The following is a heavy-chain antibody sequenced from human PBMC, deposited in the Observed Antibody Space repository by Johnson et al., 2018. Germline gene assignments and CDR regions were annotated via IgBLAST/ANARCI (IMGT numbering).Heavy chain of an antibody. J-gene: IGHJ4*02. D-gene: IGHD2-15*01. CDR3: ARENVVAATRD. CDR1: GFTFSSYS. V-gene: IGHV3-21*01. Sequence: EVQLLESGGGLVKPGGSLRLPCAASGFTFSSYSMHWVRQAPGKGLEWVSSISSSSSYIYYADSVKGRFTISRDNAKNTVYLQMTSLGPEDTAVYYCARENVVAATRDWGQGTLVTVSS. CDR2: ISSSSSYI.